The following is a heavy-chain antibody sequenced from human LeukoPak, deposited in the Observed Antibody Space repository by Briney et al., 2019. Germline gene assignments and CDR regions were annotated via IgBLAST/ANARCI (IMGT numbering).Heavy chain of an antibody. CDR1: GFTFNACG. D-gene: IGHD4-17*01. CDR2: ISYNERNK. Sequence: PGGSLSLSCTASGFTFNACGMHWVRQAPGKGLEWVALISYNERNKVYADSVKGRFTIARDNSKKTLYLQMDSLRLDDTAVYYCAKDLGDYGDYDPPGYWGQGTLVTVSS. V-gene: IGHV3-30*18. J-gene: IGHJ4*02. CDR3: AKDLGDYGDYDPPGY.